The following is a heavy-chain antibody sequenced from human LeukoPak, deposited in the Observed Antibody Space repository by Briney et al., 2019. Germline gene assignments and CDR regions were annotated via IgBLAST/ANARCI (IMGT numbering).Heavy chain of an antibody. Sequence: GGSLRLSCAASGFTFSSYEMNWVRQAPGKGLEWVSYISSSGSTTYYADSVKGRFTISRDNSKNTLYLQMNSLRAEDTAVYYCAKGTLPRGYRYGYDLYYFDYWGQGTLVTVSS. J-gene: IGHJ4*02. V-gene: IGHV3-48*03. CDR3: AKGTLPRGYRYGYDLYYFDY. CDR2: ISSSGSTT. D-gene: IGHD5-18*01. CDR1: GFTFSSYE.